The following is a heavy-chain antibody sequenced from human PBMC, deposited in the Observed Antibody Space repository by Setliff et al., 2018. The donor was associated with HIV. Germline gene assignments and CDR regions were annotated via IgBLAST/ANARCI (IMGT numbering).Heavy chain of an antibody. CDR1: GGSISSGGYS. Sequence: LSLTCAVSGGSISSGGYSWNWIRQPPGKGLEWIGYIYHSGSTHYNSPLQGRISISIDTSKNQFSLTLTSVTAADTAMYYCARDQSDYNVLTGFGDFDYWGHGTLVTVSS. J-gene: IGHJ4*01. CDR3: ARDQSDYNVLTGFGDFDY. CDR2: IYHSGST. V-gene: IGHV4-30-2*01. D-gene: IGHD3-9*01.